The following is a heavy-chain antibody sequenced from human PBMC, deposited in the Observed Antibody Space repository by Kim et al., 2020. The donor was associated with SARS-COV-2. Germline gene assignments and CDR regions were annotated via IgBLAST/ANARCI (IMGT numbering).Heavy chain of an antibody. CDR1: GGSISSSSYY. CDR2: IYYSGST. Sequence: SETLSLTCTVSGGSISSSSYYWGWIRQPPGKGLEWIGSIYYSGSTYYNPSLKSRVTISVDTSKNQFSLKLSSVTAADTAVYYCADLRTTVTTRGSRNDYWGQGTLVTVSS. V-gene: IGHV4-39*01. CDR3: ADLRTTVTTRGSRNDY. D-gene: IGHD4-17*01. J-gene: IGHJ4*02.